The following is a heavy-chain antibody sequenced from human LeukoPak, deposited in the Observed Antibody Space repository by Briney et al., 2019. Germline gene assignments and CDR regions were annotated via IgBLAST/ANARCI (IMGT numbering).Heavy chain of an antibody. V-gene: IGHV4-34*01. J-gene: IGHJ6*03. D-gene: IGHD3-10*01. CDR2: INHSGST. CDR3: AGTQGSGSYLDYYYYMDV. Sequence: SETLSLTCAVYGGSFSGYYWSWIRQPPGKGLEWIGEINHSGSTNYNPSLKSRVTISVDTSKNQFSLKLSSVTAADTAVYYCAGTQGSGSYLDYYYYMDVWGKGTMVTVSS. CDR1: GGSFSGYY.